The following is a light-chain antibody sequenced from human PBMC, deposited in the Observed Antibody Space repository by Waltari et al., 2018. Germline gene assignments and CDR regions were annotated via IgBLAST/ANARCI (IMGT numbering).Light chain of an antibody. V-gene: IGLV2-23*02. Sequence: QSALTQPASVSGSPGQSITISCTGTSSDIFYYYLVSWYQQDPGKAPKVIIYEVNKRPSGVSNRFSGSKSGNTASLTISGLQAEDEADYYCCSYIGDSAWVFGGGTKVTVL. CDR3: CSYIGDSAWV. J-gene: IGLJ3*02. CDR2: EVN. CDR1: SSDIFYYYL.